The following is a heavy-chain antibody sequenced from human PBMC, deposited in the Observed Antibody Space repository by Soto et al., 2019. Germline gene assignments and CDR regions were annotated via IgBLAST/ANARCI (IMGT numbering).Heavy chain of an antibody. Sequence: QLHLVQSGAVVKKPGASVTVSCSASGYPVTAYYMHWVRQAPGRGLEWMGGINPATGAAKYTQTFQGRVTMNRDPAPSTVFMELSGLASEDTAVFYWARGGGVGVAGSAAFDMWGQGTLVTVSS. CDR1: GYPVTAYY. D-gene: IGHD3-3*01. CDR2: INPATGAA. J-gene: IGHJ3*02. CDR3: ARGGGVGVAGSAAFDM. V-gene: IGHV1-2*02.